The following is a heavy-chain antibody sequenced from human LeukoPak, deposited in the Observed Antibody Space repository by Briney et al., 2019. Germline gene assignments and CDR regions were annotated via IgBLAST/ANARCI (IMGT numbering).Heavy chain of an antibody. D-gene: IGHD2-2*01. CDR3: ARGDIAVVPAAIEYFQH. Sequence: ASVKVSCKASGGTFSSYAISWVRQAPGQGLEWMGGIIPIFGTANYAQKFQGRVTITAGESTSTAYMELSSLRSEDTAVYYCARGDIAVVPAAIEYFQHWGQGTLVTVSS. J-gene: IGHJ1*01. V-gene: IGHV1-69*13. CDR1: GGTFSSYA. CDR2: IIPIFGTA.